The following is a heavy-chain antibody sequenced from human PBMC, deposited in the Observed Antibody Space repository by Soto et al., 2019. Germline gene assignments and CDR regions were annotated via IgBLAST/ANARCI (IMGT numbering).Heavy chain of an antibody. CDR3: ARMCSVTSCLCDAFDV. CDR1: GYSFTGYY. D-gene: IGHD2-2*01. V-gene: IGHV1-2*04. Sequence: QVQLVQSGAEVKKPGASVKVSCKSSGYSFTGYYIHWMRQAPGQGLEWMGWINPNNGDTKYAENFQGWVTMTRDTSISTLYMDLRRLTSNDTAVYYCARMCSVTSCLCDAFDVWGQGSRVTVSS. CDR2: INPNNGDT. J-gene: IGHJ3*01.